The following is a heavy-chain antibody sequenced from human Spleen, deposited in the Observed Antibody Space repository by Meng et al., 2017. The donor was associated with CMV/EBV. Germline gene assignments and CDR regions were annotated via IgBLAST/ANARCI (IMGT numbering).Heavy chain of an antibody. CDR3: ASAAYDSLYYFDY. Sequence: SETLSLTCTVSGGSVSSGTYSWNWIRQSPGKGLEWIGYIYYSGTTNYNPPLKSRVTISMDRSKNQFSLKLRSVAAADTAIYYCASAAYDSLYYFDYWGQGVLVTVSS. D-gene: IGHD5-12*01. V-gene: IGHV4-61*01. CDR1: GGSVSSGTYS. J-gene: IGHJ4*02. CDR2: IYYSGTT.